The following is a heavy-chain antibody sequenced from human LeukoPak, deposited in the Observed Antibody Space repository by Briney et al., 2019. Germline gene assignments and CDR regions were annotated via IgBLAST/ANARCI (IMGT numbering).Heavy chain of an antibody. CDR3: ARGQLRYYYYGMDV. CDR1: GGSFSGYY. D-gene: IGHD6-6*01. V-gene: IGHV4-34*01. J-gene: IGHJ6*02. CDR2: INHSGST. Sequence: SETLSLTCAVYGGSFSGYYWSWIRQPPGKGLEWIGEINHSGSTNYNPSLKSRVTLSVDTSKNQFSLKLSSVTAADTAVYYCARGQLRYYYYGMDVWGQGTTVTVSS.